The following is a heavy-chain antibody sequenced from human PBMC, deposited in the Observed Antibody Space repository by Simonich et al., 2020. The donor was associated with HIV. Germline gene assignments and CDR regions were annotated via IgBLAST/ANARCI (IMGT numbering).Heavy chain of an antibody. Sequence: QVQLQQWGAGLLKPSETLSLTCAVYGGSFSGYYWSWIPQPPGKGREWIGEINHGGKPNNNPALNRRVTISVDTSKNQFSLRLSSVTAADTAVYYWARETPSSGGYSKDYFDYWGQGTLVTVSA. CDR2: INHGGKP. CDR3: ARETPSSGGYSKDYFDY. V-gene: IGHV4-34*01. J-gene: IGHJ4*02. D-gene: IGHD6-13*01. CDR1: GGSFSGYY.